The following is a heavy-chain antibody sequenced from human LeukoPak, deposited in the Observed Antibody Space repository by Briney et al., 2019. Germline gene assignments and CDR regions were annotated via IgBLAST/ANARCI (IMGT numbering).Heavy chain of an antibody. V-gene: IGHV1-18*01. Sequence: ASVKVSCKASGYTFTSYGISWVRQAPGQGLEWMGWISAYNGNTNYAQKLQGRVTMTTGTSTSTAYMELRSLRSDDTAVYYCARAYCSSTSCYIENWFDPWGQGTLVTVSS. D-gene: IGHD2-2*02. CDR3: ARAYCSSTSCYIENWFDP. CDR1: GYTFTSYG. J-gene: IGHJ5*02. CDR2: ISAYNGNT.